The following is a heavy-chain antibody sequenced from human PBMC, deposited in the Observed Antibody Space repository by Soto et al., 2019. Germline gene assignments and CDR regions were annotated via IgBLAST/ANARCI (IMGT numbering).Heavy chain of an antibody. Sequence: GGSLRLSCAASGFTFSSYAMHWVRQAPGKGLEWVAVISYDGSNKYYADSVKGRFTISRDNSKNTLYLQMNSLRAEDTAVYYCARAPWELLDFDYWGQGTLVTVSS. D-gene: IGHD1-26*01. CDR2: ISYDGSNK. V-gene: IGHV3-30-3*01. CDR3: ARAPWELLDFDY. J-gene: IGHJ4*02. CDR1: GFTFSSYA.